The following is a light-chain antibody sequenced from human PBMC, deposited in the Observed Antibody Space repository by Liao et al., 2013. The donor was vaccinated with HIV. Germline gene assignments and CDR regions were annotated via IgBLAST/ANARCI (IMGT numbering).Light chain of an antibody. CDR3: QAWDSKTGAS. V-gene: IGLV3-21*01. CDR1: NIESKS. Sequence: SYVLTQPPSVSVAPGKTARVACGGNNIESKSVQWYQQKPGQAPVLIIYQDNKRPSGIPERFSGSNSGNTATLTISGTQAVDEADYYCQAWDSKTGASFGTGTKVTVL. J-gene: IGLJ1*01. CDR2: QDN.